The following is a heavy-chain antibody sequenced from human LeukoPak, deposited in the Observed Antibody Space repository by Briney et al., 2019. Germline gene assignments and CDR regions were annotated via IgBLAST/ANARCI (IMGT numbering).Heavy chain of an antibody. D-gene: IGHD3-10*01. CDR2: TDYRSEWSN. V-gene: IGHV6-1*01. J-gene: IGHJ6*02. CDR3: ARAHIGSGRSMYYYYGMDV. CDR1: GDSVSINSAA. Sequence: SQTLSLTCAISGDSVSINSAAWTWIRQSPSRGLEWLGRTDYRSEWSNDDAVSVKSRIIINPDTSKNQFSLQLNSVTPEDTAVYYCARAHIGSGRSMYYYYGMDVWGQGTRSPSP.